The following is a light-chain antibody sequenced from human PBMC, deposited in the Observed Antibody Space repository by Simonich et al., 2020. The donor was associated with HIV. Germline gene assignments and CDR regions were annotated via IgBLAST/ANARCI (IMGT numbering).Light chain of an antibody. J-gene: IGLJ3*02. CDR2: EDN. CDR3: QSYDSSIWV. Sequence: NFMLTQPHSVSESPGKTVTISCTRRSGSIASNYVQWYQQRPGSAPTPVIYEDNQKPSWVPDRFSGSIDSSSNSASLTISGLKTEDEADYYCQSYDSSIWVFGGGTKLTVL. V-gene: IGLV6-57*03. CDR1: SGSIASNY.